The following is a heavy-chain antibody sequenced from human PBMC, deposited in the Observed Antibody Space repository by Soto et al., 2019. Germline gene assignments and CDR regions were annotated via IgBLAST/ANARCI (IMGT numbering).Heavy chain of an antibody. CDR3: ARSFTVPAAIGY. Sequence: ASVKVSCKASGYTFTSYAMHWVRQAPGQRLEWMGWINAGNGNTKYSQKFQGRVTITRDTSASTAYMELSSLRSEDTAVYYCARSFTVPAAIGYGGQGTLVTVAS. CDR2: INAGNGNT. CDR1: GYTFTSYA. D-gene: IGHD2-2*01. V-gene: IGHV1-3*01. J-gene: IGHJ1*01.